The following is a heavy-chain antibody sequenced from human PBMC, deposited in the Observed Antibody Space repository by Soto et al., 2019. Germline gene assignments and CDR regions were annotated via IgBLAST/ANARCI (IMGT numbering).Heavy chain of an antibody. Sequence: GASVKVSCKASGFTFTSSAVQWVRQARGQRLEWIGWIVVGSGNTNYAQKFQERVTITRDMSTSTAYMELSSLRSEDTAVYYCAASFINSGSYYEIAFDIWGQGTMVTV. CDR1: GFTFTSSA. CDR2: IVVGSGNT. CDR3: AASFINSGSYYEIAFDI. D-gene: IGHD1-26*01. V-gene: IGHV1-58*01. J-gene: IGHJ3*02.